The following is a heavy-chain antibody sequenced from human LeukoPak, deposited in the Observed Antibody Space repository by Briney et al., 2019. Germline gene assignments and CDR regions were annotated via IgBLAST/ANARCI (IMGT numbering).Heavy chain of an antibody. V-gene: IGHV3-23*01. CDR2: IDYAGGST. J-gene: IGHJ4*02. CDR1: XXTXXNYV. Sequence: LRLXXXASXXTXXNYVMSWVRQAXGXGLEWVSGIDYAGGSTNYADSVQGRFTVSRDNSKNTLYLQMNSLRAEDTAIYYCAATRVCGGVLLRPNCLYFEDWGQGTLVTVSS. D-gene: IGHD3-10*01. CDR3: AATRVCGGVLLRPNCLYFED.